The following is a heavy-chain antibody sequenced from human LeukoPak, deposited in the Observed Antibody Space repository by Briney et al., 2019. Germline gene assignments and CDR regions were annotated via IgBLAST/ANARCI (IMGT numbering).Heavy chain of an antibody. Sequence: PGGSLRLSCISSGFTFGDYAMGWFRQAPGKGLEWVAFIRYDGSIKHYADSVKGRFTISRDNSKNTLYLQMNSLRAEDTAVYYCAKDKGLRWERYYFDYWGQGTLVTVSS. CDR2: IRYDGSIK. CDR1: GFTFGDYA. CDR3: AKDKGLRWERYYFDY. D-gene: IGHD4-23*01. V-gene: IGHV3-30*02. J-gene: IGHJ4*02.